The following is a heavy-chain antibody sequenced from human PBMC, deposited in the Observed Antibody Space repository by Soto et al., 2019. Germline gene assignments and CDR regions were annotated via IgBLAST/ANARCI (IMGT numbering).Heavy chain of an antibody. V-gene: IGHV1-18*01. D-gene: IGHD6-19*01. CDR2: ISAYNGNT. CDR3: ARDGYSSGWSGFDP. CDR1: GYTFTSYV. J-gene: IGHJ5*02. Sequence: GASVKVSCKASGYTFTSYVISWVRHAPGQGLEWMGWISAYNGNTNYAQKLQGRVTMTTDTSTSTAYMELRSLRSDDTAVYYCARDGYSSGWSGFDPWGQGTLVTVSS.